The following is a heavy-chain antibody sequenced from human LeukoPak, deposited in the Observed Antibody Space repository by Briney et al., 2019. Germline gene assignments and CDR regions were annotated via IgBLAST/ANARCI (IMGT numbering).Heavy chain of an antibody. J-gene: IGHJ6*02. Sequence: PSETLSLTCTVSGGSISSHYWSWIWQPPGKGLEWIGYIYYSGSTNYNPSLKSRVTISVDTSKNQFSLKLSSVTAADTAVYYCARGTRTEAYGDYYYGMDVWGQGTTVTVSS. CDR2: IYYSGST. D-gene: IGHD4-17*01. V-gene: IGHV4-59*11. CDR3: ARGTRTEAYGDYYYGMDV. CDR1: GGSISSHY.